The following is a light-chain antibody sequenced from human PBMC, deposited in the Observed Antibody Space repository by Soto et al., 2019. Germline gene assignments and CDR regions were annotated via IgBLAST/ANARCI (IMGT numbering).Light chain of an antibody. Sequence: EIVLTQSPGTLSLSPGERATLSCRASQSVSSNYLAWYQQKPGQAPRLLTYGASTRATGIPDRFSGSGSGTDFTLTISRLEPEDSAVYYCQQYGSSPTWTFGQGTKV. CDR2: GAS. CDR1: QSVSSNY. J-gene: IGKJ1*01. V-gene: IGKV3-20*01. CDR3: QQYGSSPTWT.